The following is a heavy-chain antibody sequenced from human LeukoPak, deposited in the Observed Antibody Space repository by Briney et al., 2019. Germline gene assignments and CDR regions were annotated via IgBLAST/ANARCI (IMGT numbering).Heavy chain of an antibody. CDR3: ARGPQFCSGGSCYGYYFDY. V-gene: IGHV3-21*01. CDR1: GFTVSSNY. J-gene: IGHJ4*02. D-gene: IGHD2-15*01. CDR2: ISSSGSYI. Sequence: GGSLRLSCAASGFTVSSNYMSWVRQAPGKGLEWVSSISSSGSYIYYADSVKGRFSISRDSAKNSLYLQMNSLRAEDTAVYYCARGPQFCSGGSCYGYYFDYWGQGTLVTVSS.